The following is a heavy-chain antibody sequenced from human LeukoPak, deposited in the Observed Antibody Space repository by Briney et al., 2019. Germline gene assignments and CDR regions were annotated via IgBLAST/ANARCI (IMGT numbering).Heavy chain of an antibody. CDR1: GFTFSSYW. CDR2: INSDGSST. V-gene: IGHV3-74*01. D-gene: IGHD3-22*01. J-gene: IGHJ4*02. CDR3: AREAMIGYYFDY. Sequence: GGSLRLSCAASGFTFSSYWMHWVRQAPGKGLVWVSRINSDGSSTSYADSVKGRFTISRDNAKNTLYLQMNSLRAEDTAAYYCAREAMIGYYFDYWGQGTLVTVSS.